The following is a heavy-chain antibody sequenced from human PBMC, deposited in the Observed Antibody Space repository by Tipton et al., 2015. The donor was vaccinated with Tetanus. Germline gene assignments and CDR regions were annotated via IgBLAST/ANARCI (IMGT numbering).Heavy chain of an antibody. D-gene: IGHD6-19*01. Sequence: TLSLTCAVSGGSISSGNWWSWVRQSPGKGLEWIGEIHQRGSTSYNPSLKSRVSMSGDKSKNEISLKLNSVTAADTAIYYCARGPKHWLTAGQVYWGQGILVTVSS. J-gene: IGHJ4*02. CDR2: IHQRGST. CDR1: GGSISSGNW. CDR3: ARGPKHWLTAGQVY. V-gene: IGHV4-4*02.